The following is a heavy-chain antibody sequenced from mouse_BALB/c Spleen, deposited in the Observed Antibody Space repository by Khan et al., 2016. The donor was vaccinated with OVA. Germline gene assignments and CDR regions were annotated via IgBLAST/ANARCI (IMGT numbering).Heavy chain of an antibody. D-gene: IGHD1-1*01. CDR1: GFTFSTYG. V-gene: IGHV5-6*01. Sequence: EVELVESGGDVVKPGGSLQLSCAASGFTFSTYGMSWVRQTPDTRLEWVATVSTGGHYTYYPDTVKGRFTISRDNAKNTLYLQMSSLKSEDTAMFYCARRAYYYDSEGFTYWGQGTLVTVSA. J-gene: IGHJ3*01. CDR3: ARRAYYYDSEGFTY. CDR2: VSTGGHYT.